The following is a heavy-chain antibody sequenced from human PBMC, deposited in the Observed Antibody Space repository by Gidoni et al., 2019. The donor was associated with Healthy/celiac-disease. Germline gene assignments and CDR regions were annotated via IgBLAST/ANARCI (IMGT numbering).Heavy chain of an antibody. D-gene: IGHD6-19*01. J-gene: IGHJ5*02. CDR1: GGTFSSYA. V-gene: IGHV1-69*01. Sequence: QVQLVQSGAEVKKPGSSVKVSCKASGGTFSSYAISWVRQAHGQGLEWMGGIIPIFGTANYDQKFQGRVTITADESTSTAYMELSSLRSEDTAVYYCARGRGGSGWLSGWFDPWGQGTLVTVSS. CDR2: IIPIFGTA. CDR3: ARGRGGSGWLSGWFDP.